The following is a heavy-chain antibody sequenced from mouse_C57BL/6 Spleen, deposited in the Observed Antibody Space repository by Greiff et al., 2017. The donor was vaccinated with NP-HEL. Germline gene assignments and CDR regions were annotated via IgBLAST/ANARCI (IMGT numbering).Heavy chain of an antibody. CDR1: GFNIKDDY. D-gene: IGHD1-1*01. Sequence: EVQVVESGAELVRPGASVKLSCTASGFNIKDDYMHWVKQRPEQGLEWIGWIDPENGDTEYASKFQGKATITADTSSNTAYLQLSSLTSEDTAVYYCTTYYYGSSYLDYWGQGTTLTVSS. J-gene: IGHJ2*01. V-gene: IGHV14-4*01. CDR3: TTYYYGSSYLDY. CDR2: IDPENGDT.